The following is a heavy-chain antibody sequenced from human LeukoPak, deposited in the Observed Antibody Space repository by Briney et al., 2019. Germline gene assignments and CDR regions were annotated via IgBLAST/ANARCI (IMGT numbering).Heavy chain of an antibody. CDR2: IYSDNT. CDR3: QGLGTDYHFGPFDI. V-gene: IGHV3-53*01. D-gene: IGHD3/OR15-3a*01. CDR1: GFTVRNNE. Sequence: GGSLRLSCAASGFTVRNNEMSWVRQAPGKGLEWVSFIYSDNTHYPDSVKGRFTISRDNSKNTLYLQMNSLRAEDTAIYYCQGLGTDYHFGPFDIWGQGTVVTVSS. J-gene: IGHJ3*02.